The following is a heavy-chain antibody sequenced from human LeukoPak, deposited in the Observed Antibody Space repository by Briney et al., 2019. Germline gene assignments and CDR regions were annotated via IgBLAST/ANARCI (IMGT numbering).Heavy chain of an antibody. D-gene: IGHD3-16*01. CDR2: IKSKTDGGTT. V-gene: IGHV3-15*01. CDR1: GFTFSSYS. Sequence: PGGSLRLSCAASGFTFSSYSMNWVRQAPGKGLGWVGRIKSKTDGGTTDYAAPVKGRFTISRDNSQNTLYLQMDSLRPEDAAIYYCAKEMESWGLRQAAFDIWGQGTMVTVSS. J-gene: IGHJ3*02. CDR3: AKEMESWGLRQAAFDI.